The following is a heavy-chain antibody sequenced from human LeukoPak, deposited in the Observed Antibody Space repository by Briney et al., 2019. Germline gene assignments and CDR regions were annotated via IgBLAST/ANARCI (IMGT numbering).Heavy chain of an antibody. J-gene: IGHJ5*02. D-gene: IGHD3-3*01. V-gene: IGHV4-34*01. Sequence: SETLSLTCAVYGGSFSGYYWSWIRQPPGKGLERIGEINHSGSTNYNPSLKSRVTISVDTSKNQFSLKLSSVTAADTAVYYCARADYDFWSGYYRDNWFDPWGQGTLVTVSS. CDR3: ARADYDFWSGYYRDNWFDP. CDR1: GGSFSGYY. CDR2: INHSGST.